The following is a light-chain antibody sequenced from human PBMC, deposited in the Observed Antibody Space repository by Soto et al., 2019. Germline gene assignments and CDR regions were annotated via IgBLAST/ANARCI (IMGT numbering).Light chain of an antibody. CDR2: SNN. CDR1: SANIGAGFD. J-gene: IGLJ3*02. CDR3: QYYDSSLSDWV. Sequence: QSVLTQPPSVSEAPGQRVTISCTGGSANIGAGFDVTWYRQLPGTAPKILIYSNNNRPPGVPDRFSGSKSGTSAALAITGLQAEDEADYFCQYYDSSLSDWVFGGGTQLTVL. V-gene: IGLV1-40*01.